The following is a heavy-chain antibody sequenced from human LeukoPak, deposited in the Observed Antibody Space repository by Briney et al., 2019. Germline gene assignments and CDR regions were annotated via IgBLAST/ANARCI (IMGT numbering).Heavy chain of an antibody. CDR3: ARCEQLPQDYYYGMDV. Sequence: SETLSLTCAVYGGSFSGYYWSWIRQPPGKGLEWIGEINHSGSTDYNPSLKSRVTISVDTSKNQFSLKLSSVTAADTAVYYCARCEQLPQDYYYGMDVWGQGTTVAVSS. J-gene: IGHJ6*02. V-gene: IGHV4-34*01. CDR2: INHSGST. CDR1: GGSFSGYY. D-gene: IGHD2-21*01.